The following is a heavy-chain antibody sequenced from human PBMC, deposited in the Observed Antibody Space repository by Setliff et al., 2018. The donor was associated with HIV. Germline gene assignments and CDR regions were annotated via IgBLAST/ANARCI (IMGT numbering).Heavy chain of an antibody. Sequence: ETLSLTCAASGITLSNYAMSWVRQAPGKGLEWVSGISLSGGSTYYADSVKGRFTIFRDNSKKTLYLQMSSLRVEDTAVYYCAKDRQQLDPREFDYWGQGTLVTVSS. D-gene: IGHD6-13*01. J-gene: IGHJ4*02. CDR2: ISLSGGST. V-gene: IGHV3-23*01. CDR3: AKDRQQLDPREFDY. CDR1: GITLSNYA.